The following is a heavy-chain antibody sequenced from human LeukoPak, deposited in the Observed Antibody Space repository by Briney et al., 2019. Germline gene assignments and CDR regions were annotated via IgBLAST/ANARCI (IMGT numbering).Heavy chain of an antibody. CDR3: ASLTGGYYDSSGYLVA. CDR1: GGSISSGDYY. CDR2: IYYSEST. J-gene: IGHJ5*02. V-gene: IGHV4-30-4*01. D-gene: IGHD3-22*01. Sequence: SETLSLTCTVSGGSISSGDYYWSWIRQPPGKGLEWIGYIYYSESTYYNPSLKSRVTVSVDTSKNQFSLKLSSVTAADTAVYYCASLTGGYYDSSGYLVAWGQGTLVTVSS.